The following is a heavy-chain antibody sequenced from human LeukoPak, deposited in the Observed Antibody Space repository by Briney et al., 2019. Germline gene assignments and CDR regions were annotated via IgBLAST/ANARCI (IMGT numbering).Heavy chain of an antibody. J-gene: IGHJ6*02. V-gene: IGHV3-48*01. CDR2: ISISIGTI. Sequence: PGGPLELSWAPSGFTFGSYSMNGVRKAPGKGLEGVSYISISIGTIYYADSVKGRFTISRDNSKNTLYLEMNSLGVEDTALYYCARDLGPGPISDYPRGRYYYAMDVWGQGTTVTVSS. CDR3: ARDLGPGPISDYPRGRYYYAMDV. CDR1: GFTFGSYS. D-gene: IGHD3-16*01.